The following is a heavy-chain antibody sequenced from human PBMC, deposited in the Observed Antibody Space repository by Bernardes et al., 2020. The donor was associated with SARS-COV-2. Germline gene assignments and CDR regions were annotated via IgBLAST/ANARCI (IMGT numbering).Heavy chain of an antibody. D-gene: IGHD2-15*01. CDR1: GYSFTRYW. J-gene: IGHJ6*02. Sequence: GASLKISRQGSGYSFTRYWVSWVRPMPGKGLEWLGRIGPSDSYTNYSPSFQGHVTISADKSISTAYLQWSSLKASDTAMYYCARQLYCSGGSCRYYYGMDVWGQGTTVTVSS. CDR3: ARQLYCSGGSCRYYYGMDV. V-gene: IGHV5-10-1*01. CDR2: IGPSDSYT.